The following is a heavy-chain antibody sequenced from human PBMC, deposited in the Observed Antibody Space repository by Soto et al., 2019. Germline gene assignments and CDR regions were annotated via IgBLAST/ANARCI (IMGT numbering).Heavy chain of an antibody. CDR1: GFTFSAYS. CDR3: ARDNGMAGSFDP. J-gene: IGHJ5*02. V-gene: IGHV3-48*02. CDR2: ITGSSATI. D-gene: IGHD2-8*01. Sequence: EMQLVESGGGLVQPGESLRLSCAASGFTFSAYSMNWVRQAPGKGLEWISYITGSSATIYYADPVKGRFTISRDNAKNSLYLQMNSLRDEDTAIYFCARDNGMAGSFDPWGQGTLVTVSS.